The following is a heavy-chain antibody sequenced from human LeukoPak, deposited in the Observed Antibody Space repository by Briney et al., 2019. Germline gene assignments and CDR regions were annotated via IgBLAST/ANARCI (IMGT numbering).Heavy chain of an antibody. V-gene: IGHV3-7*01. D-gene: IGHD3-22*01. CDR2: IKQDGSEK. J-gene: IGHJ4*02. Sequence: PGRSLRLSCAASGFTFSSYWMSWVRQAPGKGLEWVANIKQDGSEKYYVDSVKGRFTISRDNAKNSLYLQMNSLRAEDTAVYYCARAGPYYDSSGYYHFDYWGQGTLVTVSS. CDR3: ARAGPYYDSSGYYHFDY. CDR1: GFTFSSYW.